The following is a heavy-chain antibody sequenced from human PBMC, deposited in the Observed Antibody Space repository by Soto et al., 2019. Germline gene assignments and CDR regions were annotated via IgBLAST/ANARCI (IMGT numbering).Heavy chain of an antibody. Sequence: QVQLVQSGAEVKKPGASVKVSCKASGYTFTSYGISWVRQAPGQGLEWMGWISAYNGNTNYAQKLQGRVTMPTDPSTSTAYMELRRLRSDDTAVYYCARDQPQDYYDRSGYFDYWGQGTRVTVSS. CDR1: GYTFTSYG. D-gene: IGHD3-22*01. CDR3: ARDQPQDYYDRSGYFDY. J-gene: IGHJ4*02. V-gene: IGHV1-18*01. CDR2: ISAYNGNT.